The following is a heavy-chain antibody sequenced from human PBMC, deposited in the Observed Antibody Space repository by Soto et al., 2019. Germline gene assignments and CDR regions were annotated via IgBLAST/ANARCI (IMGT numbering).Heavy chain of an antibody. CDR1: GFTFSSYG. Sequence: QVQLVESGGGVVQPGRSLRLSCAASGFTFSSYGMHWVRQAPGKGLEWMAVISSDGSDKNYADSVKGRFSISRDNSRNTLFLQMNSLRPEDTAVFYCAKEPYHSTGFYYSFHHWGQGTLVTVSS. CDR3: AKEPYHSTGFYYSFHH. J-gene: IGHJ4*02. V-gene: IGHV3-30*18. CDR2: ISSDGSDK. D-gene: IGHD3-22*01.